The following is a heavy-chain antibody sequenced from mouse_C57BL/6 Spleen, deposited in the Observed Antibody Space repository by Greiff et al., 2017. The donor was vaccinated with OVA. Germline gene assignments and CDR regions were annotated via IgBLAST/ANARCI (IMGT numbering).Heavy chain of an antibody. CDR3: ARDYGSSFYAMDY. Sequence: EVQLQHSGPELVKPGASVKISCKASGYSFTGYYMNWVKQSPEKSLEWIGEINPSTGGTTYNQKFKAKATLTVDKSSSTAYMQLKSLTSEDSAVYYCARDYGSSFYAMDYWGQGTSVTVSS. V-gene: IGHV1-42*01. D-gene: IGHD1-1*01. CDR2: INPSTGGT. J-gene: IGHJ4*01. CDR1: GYSFTGYY.